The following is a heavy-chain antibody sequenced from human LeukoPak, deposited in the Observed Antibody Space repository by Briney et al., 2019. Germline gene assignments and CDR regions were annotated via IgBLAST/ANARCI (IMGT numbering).Heavy chain of an antibody. CDR3: ATDLVVVLPAAYDN. D-gene: IGHD2-2*01. J-gene: IGHJ4*02. CDR2: LSSSGGST. CDR1: GFIFSNYV. V-gene: IGHV3-23*01. Sequence: GGSLRLSCSASGFIFSNYVMSWVHQSPGKGLEWVSTLSSSGGSTYHADSVKGRFTISRDNSKNTLYLQMNSLRAEDTAVYYCATDLVVVLPAAYDNWGQGALVTVSS.